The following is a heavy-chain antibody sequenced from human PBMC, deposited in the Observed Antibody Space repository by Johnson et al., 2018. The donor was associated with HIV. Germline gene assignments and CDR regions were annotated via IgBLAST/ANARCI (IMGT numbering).Heavy chain of an antibody. V-gene: IGHV3-7*01. CDR2: IKQDGSEQ. Sequence: VQLVESGGGLVQPGGSLRLSCAASGFTFSIYWLSWVRQAPGKGLEWVADIKQDGSEQYYVDSVKGRFTISRDNAKNSVFLQMNSLRAEDTAVYYCARDPAAAALRAFDIWGQGTMVIVSS. CDR1: GFTFSIYW. J-gene: IGHJ3*02. D-gene: IGHD6-13*01. CDR3: ARDPAAAALRAFDI.